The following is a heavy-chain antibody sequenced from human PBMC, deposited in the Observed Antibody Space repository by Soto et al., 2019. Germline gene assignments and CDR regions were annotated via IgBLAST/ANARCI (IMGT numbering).Heavy chain of an antibody. D-gene: IGHD3-3*01. CDR2: ISSSGSTI. CDR1: GFTFSSYE. V-gene: IGHV3-48*03. Sequence: GSLRLYGAASGFTFSSYEMNWVRQAPGKGLEWVSYISSSGSTIYYADSVKGRFTISRDNAKNSLYLQMNSLRAEDTAVYYCARDLPYYDFWSGFDRPSYGMDVWGQGTTVTVSS. CDR3: ARDLPYYDFWSGFDRPSYGMDV. J-gene: IGHJ6*02.